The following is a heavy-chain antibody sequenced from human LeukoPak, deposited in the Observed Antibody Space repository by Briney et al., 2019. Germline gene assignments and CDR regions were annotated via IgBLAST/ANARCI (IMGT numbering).Heavy chain of an antibody. CDR1: GFSLSTSGVG. V-gene: IGHV2-5*02. Sequence: ESGPTLVKPTQTLTLTCTFSGFSLSTSGVGVGWIRQPPGKALEWLALIYWDDDKRYSPSLKSRLTITKDTSKNQVVLTMTNMDPVDTATYYCAHNVLGIAARGAFDIWGQGTMVTVSS. CDR3: AHNVLGIAARGAFDI. J-gene: IGHJ3*02. D-gene: IGHD6-13*01. CDR2: IYWDDDK.